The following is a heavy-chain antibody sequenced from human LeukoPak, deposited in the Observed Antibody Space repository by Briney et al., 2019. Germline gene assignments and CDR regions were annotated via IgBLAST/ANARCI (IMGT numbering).Heavy chain of an antibody. CDR2: IKQDGSEK. CDR1: GFTFSSYW. D-gene: IGHD4-17*01. CDR3: ARAPTVTRYYYYYYGMDV. J-gene: IGHJ6*02. V-gene: IGHV3-7*01. Sequence: GRSLRLSCAASGFTFSSYWMSWVRQAPGKGLEWVANIKQDGSEKYYVDSVKGRFTISRDNAKNSLYLQMNSLRAEDTAVYYCARAPTVTRYYYYYYGMDVWGQGTTVTVSS.